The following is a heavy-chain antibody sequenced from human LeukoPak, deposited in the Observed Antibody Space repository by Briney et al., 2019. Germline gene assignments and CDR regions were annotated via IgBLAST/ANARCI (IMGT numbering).Heavy chain of an antibody. J-gene: IGHJ3*02. CDR1: GGSISSYY. CDR2: IYTSGST. D-gene: IGHD3-22*01. Sequence: SETLSLTCTVSGGSISSYYWSWIRQPAGKGLEWIGRIYTSGSTNYNPSLKSRVTMSVDTSKSQFSLKLSSVTAADTAVYYCARHGYYYDSSGYPIDAFDIWGQGTMVTVSS. CDR3: ARHGYYYDSSGYPIDAFDI. V-gene: IGHV4-4*07.